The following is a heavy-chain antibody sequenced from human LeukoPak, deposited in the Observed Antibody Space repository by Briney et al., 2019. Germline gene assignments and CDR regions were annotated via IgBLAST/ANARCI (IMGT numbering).Heavy chain of an antibody. D-gene: IGHD3-10*01. CDR2: FDPEDGET. Sequence: ASVKVSCKVSGYTLTELPMHWVRQAPGKGLEWMGGFDPEDGETIYAQKFQGRVTITTDESTSTAYMELSSLRSEDTAVYYCARGVRAHYYGSGSYEDDAFDIWGQGTMVTVSS. CDR3: ARGVRAHYYGSGSYEDDAFDI. CDR1: GYTLTELP. J-gene: IGHJ3*02. V-gene: IGHV1-24*01.